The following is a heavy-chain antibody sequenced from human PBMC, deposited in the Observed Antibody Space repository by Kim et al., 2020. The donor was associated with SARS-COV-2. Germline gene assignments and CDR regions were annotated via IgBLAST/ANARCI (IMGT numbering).Heavy chain of an antibody. D-gene: IGHD3-22*01. J-gene: IGHJ4*02. V-gene: IGHV3-13*01. Sequence: KGRFTISRENAKNSLYLQMNSLRAGDTAVYYCARGRNYYDSSGYSYYFDYWGQGTLVTVSS. CDR3: ARGRNYYDSSGYSYYFDY.